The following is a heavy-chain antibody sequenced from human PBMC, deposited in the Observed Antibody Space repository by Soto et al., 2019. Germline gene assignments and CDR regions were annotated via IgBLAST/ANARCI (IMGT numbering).Heavy chain of an antibody. CDR1: GFTFSSYA. V-gene: IGHV3-23*01. J-gene: IGHJ6*02. Sequence: QPGGSLRLSCAASGFTFSSYAMSWVRQAPGKGLEWVSAISGGGGSTYYADSVKGRFTISRDNSKNTLYLQMNSLRAEDTAVYYCAKNPMGYCSSTAYGMDVWGQGTTVTVSS. CDR2: ISGGGGST. CDR3: AKNPMGYCSSTAYGMDV. D-gene: IGHD2-2*01.